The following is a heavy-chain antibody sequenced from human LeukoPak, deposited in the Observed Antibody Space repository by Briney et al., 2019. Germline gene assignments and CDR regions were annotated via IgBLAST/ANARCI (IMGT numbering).Heavy chain of an antibody. CDR1: GGSISSSSYY. D-gene: IGHD6-19*01. CDR2: IYYSGST. Sequence: SETLSLTCTVSGGSISSSSYYWGWIRQPPGKGLEWIGSIYYSGSTYYNPSLQSRVTISVDTSKNQFSLQLSSVTAADTAVYSCVRHYSSGWYALDYWGQGTLVTVSS. J-gene: IGHJ4*02. V-gene: IGHV4-39*01. CDR3: VRHYSSGWYALDY.